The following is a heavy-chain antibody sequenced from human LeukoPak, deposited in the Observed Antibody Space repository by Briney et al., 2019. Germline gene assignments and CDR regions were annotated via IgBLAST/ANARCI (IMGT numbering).Heavy chain of an antibody. V-gene: IGHV4-59*01. Sequence: SETLSLTCTVSGGSISSYYWSWIRQPPGKGLEWIGYIYYSGSTNYNPSLKSRVTISVDTSKNQFSLNLSSVAAADTAVYYCARDQGYGMDVWGQGTTVTVSS. CDR2: IYYSGST. J-gene: IGHJ6*02. CDR1: GGSISSYY. CDR3: ARDQGYGMDV.